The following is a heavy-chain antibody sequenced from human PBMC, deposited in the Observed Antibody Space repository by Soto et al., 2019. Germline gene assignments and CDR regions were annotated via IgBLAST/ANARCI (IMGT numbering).Heavy chain of an antibody. D-gene: IGHD3-10*01. CDR1: GFTFNIYS. CDR2: ISSSSSTI. CDR3: GRESFLLFFGSGSKPESHYYYGMDV. J-gene: IGHJ6*02. Sequence: GGSLRLSCAASGFTFNIYSMNWGRQAPGKGLEWVSYISSSSSTIYYADSVKGRFTISRDNAKNSLYLQMNSLRDEDTAVYYCGRESFLLFFGSGSKPESHYYYGMDVWGQGTTVTVSS. V-gene: IGHV3-48*02.